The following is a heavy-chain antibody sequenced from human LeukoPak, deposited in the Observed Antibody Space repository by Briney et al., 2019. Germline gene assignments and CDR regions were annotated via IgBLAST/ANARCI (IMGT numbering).Heavy chain of an antibody. J-gene: IGHJ4*02. D-gene: IGHD3-9*01. CDR1: GGSISSYY. CDR3: ARVLTPYFDYDY. Sequence: SETLSLTCTVSGGSISSYYWSWIRQPPGKGLEWIGYIYYSGSNNYNPSLKSRVTISVDTSKNQFSLKLSSVTAADTAVYYCARVLTPYFDYDYWGQGTLVTVSS. V-gene: IGHV4-59*01. CDR2: IYYSGSN.